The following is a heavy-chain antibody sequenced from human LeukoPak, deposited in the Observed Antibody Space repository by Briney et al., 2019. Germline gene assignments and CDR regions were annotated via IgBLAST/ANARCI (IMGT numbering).Heavy chain of an antibody. D-gene: IGHD1-14*01. CDR2: IIPIFGTA. V-gene: IGHV1-69*13. J-gene: IGHJ3*02. Sequence: SVKVSCKASGGTFSSYAISWVRQAPGQGLEWMGGIIPIFGTANYAQKFQGRVTITADESTSTAYMELSSLRSEDTAVHYCHVNLPDDALDIWGQGTMVTVSS. CDR3: HVNLPDDALDI. CDR1: GGTFSSYA.